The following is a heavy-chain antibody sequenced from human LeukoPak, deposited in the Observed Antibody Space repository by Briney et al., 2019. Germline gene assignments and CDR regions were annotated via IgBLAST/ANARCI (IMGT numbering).Heavy chain of an antibody. V-gene: IGHV1-46*01. D-gene: IGHD1-1*01. J-gene: IGHJ4*02. Sequence: GASVKVSCKASGYTFTSYYMHWVRQAPGQGLEWMGIINPSGGSTSYAQKFQGRVTMTRDTSMSTVYMELSSLRSEDTAVYYCARDRSPPNWLEPPRVLDYWGQGTLVTVSS. CDR2: INPSGGST. CDR3: ARDRSPPNWLEPPRVLDY. CDR1: GYTFTSYY.